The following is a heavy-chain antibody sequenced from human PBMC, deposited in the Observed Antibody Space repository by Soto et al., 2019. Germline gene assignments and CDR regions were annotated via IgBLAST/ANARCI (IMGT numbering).Heavy chain of an antibody. Sequence: GGSLRLSCAASGFTFSTYGIHWVRQAPGKGLEWVAVISYDGNNKYYADSVKGRFTISRDNSKNNLYLQMNSLRAEDTAVYYCVKEGSNMVRGLIGGDNWGQGTMATVYS. J-gene: IGHJ4*02. V-gene: IGHV3-30*18. CDR1: GFTFSTYG. CDR3: VKEGSNMVRGLIGGDN. CDR2: ISYDGNNK. D-gene: IGHD3-10*01.